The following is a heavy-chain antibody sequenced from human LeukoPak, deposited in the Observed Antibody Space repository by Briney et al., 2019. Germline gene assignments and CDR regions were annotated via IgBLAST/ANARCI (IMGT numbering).Heavy chain of an antibody. CDR1: GFTFSNYV. Sequence: PGGSLRLSCAASGFTFSNYVMHWVGQAPGKGLEWVAVIWYDGSNKYYADSVKGRFTISRDNSKNTLYLQMNSLRAEDTAVYYCAGNYGPYYFDYWGQGTLVTVSS. J-gene: IGHJ4*02. V-gene: IGHV3-33*01. D-gene: IGHD3-10*01. CDR2: IWYDGSNK. CDR3: AGNYGPYYFDY.